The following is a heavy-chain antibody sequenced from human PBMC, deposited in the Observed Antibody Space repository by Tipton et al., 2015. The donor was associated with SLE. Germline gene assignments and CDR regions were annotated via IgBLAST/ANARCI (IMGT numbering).Heavy chain of an antibody. D-gene: IGHD5-18*01. CDR2: INHSGST. V-gene: IGHV4-34*01. CDR1: GGSFSGYY. Sequence: TLSLTCAVYGGSFSGYYWSWIRQPPGKGLEWIGEINHSGSTNYNPSLKSRVTISVDTSKNQFSLKLSSATAADTAVYYCARGARYSYGPTYWYFDLWGRGTLVTVSS. J-gene: IGHJ2*01. CDR3: ARGARYSYGPTYWYFDL.